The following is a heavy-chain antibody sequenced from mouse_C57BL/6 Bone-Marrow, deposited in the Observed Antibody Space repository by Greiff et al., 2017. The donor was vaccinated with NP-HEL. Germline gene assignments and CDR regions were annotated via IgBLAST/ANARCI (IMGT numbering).Heavy chain of an antibody. V-gene: IGHV1-55*01. D-gene: IGHD1-1*01. CDR3: ARIYYYGSAFAY. CDR2: IYPGSGST. CDR1: GYTFTSYW. Sequence: QVQLQQPGAELVKPGASVKMSCKASGYTFTSYWITWVKQRPGQGLEWIGDIYPGSGSTNYNEKFKSKATLSVDTSSSTAYMQLSSLTSEDSAVYYCARIYYYGSAFAYWGQGTLVTVSA. J-gene: IGHJ3*01.